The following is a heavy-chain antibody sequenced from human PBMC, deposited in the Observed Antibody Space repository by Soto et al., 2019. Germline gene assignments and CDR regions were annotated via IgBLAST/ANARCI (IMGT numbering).Heavy chain of an antibody. CDR1: GGSVSRNSYY. Sequence: QVQLQESGPGLVKPSETLSLTCTVSGGSVSRNSYYWSWIRQPPGKGLEWIGYIYYSGSTNYNPSLKSRVTISVDTSKNQFSLKLSSVTAADTAVYFCARAGGSNTKPVDVWGQGTTVTVSS. CDR2: IYYSGST. CDR3: ARAGGSNTKPVDV. V-gene: IGHV4-61*01. D-gene: IGHD3-16*01. J-gene: IGHJ6*02.